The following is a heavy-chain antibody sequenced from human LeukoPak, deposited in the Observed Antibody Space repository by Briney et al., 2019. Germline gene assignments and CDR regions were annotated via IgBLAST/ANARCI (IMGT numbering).Heavy chain of an antibody. CDR2: IYYNGHT. V-gene: IGHV4-59*01. CDR1: GCSMSSSY. D-gene: IGHD5-18*01. J-gene: IGHJ6*02. Sequence: SETLSLTCTVSGCSMSSSYWSWIRQAPGKGLEWIGYIYYNGHTYYNPSLQSRVTISVDTSKTQFSLELRSVTAADAAVYYCARGWIHLDVWGQGTTVTVS. CDR3: ARGWIHLDV.